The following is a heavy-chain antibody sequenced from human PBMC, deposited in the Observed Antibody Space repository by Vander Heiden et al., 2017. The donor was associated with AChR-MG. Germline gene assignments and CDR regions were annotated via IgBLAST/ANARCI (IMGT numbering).Heavy chain of an antibody. Sequence: EVQLVESGGGLVQPGGSLRLSCAASGFPFSTYWMHWVRQGPGKGLVWVSRINTDGSTASYSDSVKGRFTISRDNAKNTLYLQMNSLRAEDTAVYYCARDRIPFGGANAQDHWGQGTLVSVSS. CDR2: INTDGSTA. V-gene: IGHV3-74*01. CDR1: GFPFSTYW. D-gene: IGHD3-16*01. J-gene: IGHJ4*02. CDR3: ARDRIPFGGANAQDH.